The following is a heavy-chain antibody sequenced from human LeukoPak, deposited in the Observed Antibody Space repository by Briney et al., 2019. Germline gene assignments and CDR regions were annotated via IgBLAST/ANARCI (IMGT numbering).Heavy chain of an antibody. CDR2: IGTSSTTI. D-gene: IGHD1-26*01. CDR3: VRDRGTYRPIDY. Sequence: GGSLRLSCAASGFTFSSYTMYWVRQPPGKGLEWVSNIGTSSTTIYYADSVKGRFTISRDNAKNSLYLQMNSLRAEDTAIYYCVRDRGTYRPIDYWGQGTLVTVSS. V-gene: IGHV3-48*01. J-gene: IGHJ4*02. CDR1: GFTFSSYT.